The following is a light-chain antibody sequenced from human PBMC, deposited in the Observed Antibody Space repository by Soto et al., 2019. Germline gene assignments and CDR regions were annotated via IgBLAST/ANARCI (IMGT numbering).Light chain of an antibody. CDR1: QSVSDY. Sequence: EIVLTQSPGIMSLSPGERATLSCRAGQSVSDYLAWYQQKPGQAPRLLIYGASSRATGIPDRFSGSGSGTDFTLTISRLEPEDFAVYYCQQYGSSPWTFGQGTKVDIK. CDR3: QQYGSSPWT. V-gene: IGKV3-20*01. J-gene: IGKJ1*01. CDR2: GAS.